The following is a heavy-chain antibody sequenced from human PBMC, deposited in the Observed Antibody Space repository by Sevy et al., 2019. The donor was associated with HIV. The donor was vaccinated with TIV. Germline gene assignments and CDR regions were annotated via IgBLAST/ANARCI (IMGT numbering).Heavy chain of an antibody. J-gene: IGHJ4*02. V-gene: IGHV3-30-3*01. CDR1: GFSFSHYA. D-gene: IGHD2-8*01. CDR2: ISYDGTYK. CDR3: ARVAVLYCTNDCYHGFDD. Sequence: GGSLRLSCAVSGFSFSHYAFHWVRQAPGKGLEWVSLISYDGTYKYYADSVKGRFTISRDNSKNTLYLQMNSLMGNDTAVYYCARVAVLYCTNDCYHGFDDWGPGTLVTVSS.